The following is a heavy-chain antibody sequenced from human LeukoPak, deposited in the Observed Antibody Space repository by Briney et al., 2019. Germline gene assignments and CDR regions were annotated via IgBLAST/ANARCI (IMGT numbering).Heavy chain of an antibody. Sequence: SETLSLTCTVSGGSISSSSYYWGWIRQPPGKGLEWIGSIYYSGSTYYNPSLKSRVTISVDTSKNQFSLKLSSVTAADTAVYYCARGARFGEGKTYYYYYYYMDVWGKGTTVTISS. D-gene: IGHD3-10*01. CDR2: IYYSGST. CDR1: GGSISSSSYY. J-gene: IGHJ6*03. CDR3: ARGARFGEGKTYYYYYYYMDV. V-gene: IGHV4-39*07.